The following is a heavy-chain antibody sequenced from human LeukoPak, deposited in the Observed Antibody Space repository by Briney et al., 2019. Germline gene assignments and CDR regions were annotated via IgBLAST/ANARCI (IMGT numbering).Heavy chain of an antibody. CDR1: GFTFSRHG. CDR2: ISGSGGST. V-gene: IGHV3-23*01. CDR3: AKDGDQWLVRWFGY. J-gene: IGHJ4*02. D-gene: IGHD6-19*01. Sequence: GGTLRLSCAASGFTFSRHGMSWVRQAPGKGLEWVSVISGSGGSTHYADSVKGRFTISRDNSKNTLYLQMNSLRAEDTAVYYCAKDGDQWLVRWFGYWGQGTLVSVSS.